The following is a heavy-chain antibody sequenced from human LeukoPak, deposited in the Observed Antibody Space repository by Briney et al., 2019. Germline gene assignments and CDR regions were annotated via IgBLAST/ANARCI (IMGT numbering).Heavy chain of an antibody. CDR2: INHSGST. J-gene: IGHJ4*02. D-gene: IGHD6-19*01. Sequence: PSETLSLTCAVYGGSFSGYYWSWIRQPPGKGLEWIGEINHSGSTNYNPSLKSRVTISVDTSKNQFSLKLSSVTAADTAVYYCARDRLGKDYFDYWGQGTLVTVSS. CDR1: GGSFSGYY. V-gene: IGHV4-34*01. CDR3: ARDRLGKDYFDY.